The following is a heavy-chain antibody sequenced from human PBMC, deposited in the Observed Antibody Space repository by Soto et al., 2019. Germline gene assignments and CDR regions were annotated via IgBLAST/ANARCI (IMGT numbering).Heavy chain of an antibody. D-gene: IGHD4-17*01. V-gene: IGHV1-46*03. CDR3: ARGRPYGGRGAAFDI. Sequence: ASVKVSCKASGYTFTSYYMHWVRQAPGQGLELMGIINPSGGSTSYAQKFQGRVTMTRDTSKSTVYMELSSLRSEDTSVYYCARGRPYGGRGAAFDIWGQGTMVTVSS. J-gene: IGHJ3*02. CDR1: GYTFTSYY. CDR2: INPSGGST.